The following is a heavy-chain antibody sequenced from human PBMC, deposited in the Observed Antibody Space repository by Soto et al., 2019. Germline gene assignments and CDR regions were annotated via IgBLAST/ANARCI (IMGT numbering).Heavy chain of an antibody. CDR2: INHSGST. Sequence: SETLSLTCAVYGGSFSGYYWSWIRQPPGKGLEWIGEINHSGSTNQNPSLKSRVTISVDTSKNQFSLKLKSVTAADTAVYYCARGITMILVVQGDAPDKYYFDSWGQGTQVTVSS. CDR1: GGSFSGYY. D-gene: IGHD3-22*01. V-gene: IGHV4-34*01. J-gene: IGHJ4*02. CDR3: ARGITMILVVQGDAPDKYYFDS.